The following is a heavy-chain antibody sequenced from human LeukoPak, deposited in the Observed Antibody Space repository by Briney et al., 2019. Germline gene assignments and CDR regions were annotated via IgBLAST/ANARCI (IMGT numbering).Heavy chain of an antibody. CDR3: ARTDYDFWSGYYLYYFDY. CDR2: IIPIFGTA. CDR1: GGTFSSYA. J-gene: IGHJ4*02. D-gene: IGHD3-3*01. V-gene: IGHV1-69*05. Sequence: ASVKVSCKASGGTFSSYAISWVRQAPGQGLEWMGGIIPIFGTANYAQKFQGRVTITTDESTSTAYMELSSLRSEDTAVYYCARTDYDFWSGYYLYYFDYWGQGTLVTVSS.